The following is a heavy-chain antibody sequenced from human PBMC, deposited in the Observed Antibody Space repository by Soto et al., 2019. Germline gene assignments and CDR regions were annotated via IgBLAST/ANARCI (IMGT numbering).Heavy chain of an antibody. CDR1: GFTFSSYG. CDR3: AKDRVDCSSTSCYLGGYYYYYGMDV. D-gene: IGHD2-2*01. CDR2: ISYDGSNK. V-gene: IGHV3-30*18. Sequence: PGGSLRLSCAASGFTFSSYGMHWVRQAPGKGLEWVAVISYDGSNKYYADSVKGRFTISRDNSKNTLYLQMNSLRAEDTAVYYCAKDRVDCSSTSCYLGGYYYYYGMDVWGQGTTVTVSS. J-gene: IGHJ6*02.